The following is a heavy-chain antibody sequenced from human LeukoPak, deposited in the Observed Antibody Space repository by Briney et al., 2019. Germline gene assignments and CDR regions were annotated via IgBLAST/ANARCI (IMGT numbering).Heavy chain of an antibody. CDR2: IYYSGST. J-gene: IGHJ4*02. D-gene: IGHD3-22*01. Sequence: PSETLSLTCAVYGGSFSGYYWSWIRQPPGKGLEWIGYIYYSGSTNYNPSLKSRVTISVDTSKNQFSLKLSSVTAADTAVYYCARDPGGYDSSGYFDYWGQGTLVTVSS. V-gene: IGHV4-59*01. CDR3: ARDPGGYDSSGYFDY. CDR1: GGSFSGYY.